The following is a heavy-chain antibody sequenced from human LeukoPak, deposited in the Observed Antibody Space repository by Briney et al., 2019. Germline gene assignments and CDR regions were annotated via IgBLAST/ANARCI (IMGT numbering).Heavy chain of an antibody. CDR1: GFTFSRHA. Sequence: GGSLRLSCTASGFTFSRHAMHWVRQAPGKGLEWVSYISRSGNTIYYADSLKGRFTISRDNAKTSLYLQMNSLRAEDTAVYYCARGYYYDTSGYGSIFDYWGQGTLVTVSS. CDR2: ISRSGNTI. D-gene: IGHD3-22*01. CDR3: ARGYYYDTSGYGSIFDY. V-gene: IGHV3-48*03. J-gene: IGHJ4*02.